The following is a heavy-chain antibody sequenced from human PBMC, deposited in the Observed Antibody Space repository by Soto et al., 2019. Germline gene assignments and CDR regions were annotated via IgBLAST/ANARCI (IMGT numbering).Heavy chain of an antibody. CDR2: ISSSSSYI. Sequence: EVQLVESGGGLVKPGGSLRLSCAASGFTFSSYSMNWVRQAPGKGLEWVSAISSSSSYIYYADSVKGRFNISRDNAKNSLYLQMNSLRAEDTAVFYCARTVRGRGDYWGQGTLVTVSS. J-gene: IGHJ4*02. V-gene: IGHV3-21*01. CDR3: ARTVRGRGDY. D-gene: IGHD3-10*01. CDR1: GFTFSSYS.